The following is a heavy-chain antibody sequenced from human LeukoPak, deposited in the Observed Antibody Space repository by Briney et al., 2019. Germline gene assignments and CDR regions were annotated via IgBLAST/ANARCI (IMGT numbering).Heavy chain of an antibody. CDR3: ARGSQETWFGELNAFDI. J-gene: IGHJ3*02. D-gene: IGHD3-10*01. Sequence: SETLSLTCSVSGGSISSYYWSWIRQPPGRGLEWIGYIYYSGRTSYNPSLKSRVTISVDTSKNQFSLKLSSVTAADTAVYYCARGSQETWFGELNAFDIWGQGTMVTVSS. V-gene: IGHV4-59*01. CDR1: GGSISSYY. CDR2: IYYSGRT.